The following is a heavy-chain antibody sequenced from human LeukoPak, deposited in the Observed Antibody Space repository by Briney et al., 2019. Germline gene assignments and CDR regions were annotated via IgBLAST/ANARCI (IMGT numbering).Heavy chain of an antibody. CDR3: ARALPTKLGIKYFDY. CDR2: MNPNSGNT. V-gene: IGHV1-8*03. J-gene: IGHJ4*02. Sequence: ASVRVSCKASGYTFTNYDINWVRQATGQGLEWMGWMNPNSGNTGYAQKFQGRVTITRDTSISTAYMELSSLRSEDTAVYYCARALPTKLGIKYFDYWGQGTLVTVSS. D-gene: IGHD7-27*01. CDR1: GYTFTNYD.